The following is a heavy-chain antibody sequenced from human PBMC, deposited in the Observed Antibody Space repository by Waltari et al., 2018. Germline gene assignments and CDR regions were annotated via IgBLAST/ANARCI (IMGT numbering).Heavy chain of an antibody. CDR2: SDYRSEWCG. D-gene: IGHD3-3*01. Sequence: VQPPRSGPGLAKPSQTLPFPCAISGDSVSTNSSPSSWIRQPPSRGPEWPGRSDYRSEWCGHSAESVNSRMTIDADTSKGEFSLQLPCVSPEGTGLYFCARTAIAVCGVVVGALGSGGPGPLVPVSS. CDR3: ARTAIAVCGVVVGALGS. V-gene: IGHV6-1*01. J-gene: IGHJ1*01. CDR1: GDSVSTNSSP.